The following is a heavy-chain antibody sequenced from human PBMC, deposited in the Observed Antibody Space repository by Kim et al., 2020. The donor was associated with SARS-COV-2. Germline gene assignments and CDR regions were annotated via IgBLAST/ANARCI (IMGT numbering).Heavy chain of an antibody. V-gene: IGHV4-34*01. CDR1: GGSFSGYY. CDR2: VSPSGPF. D-gene: IGHD3-10*01. Sequence: SETLSLTCAVYGGSFSGYYWSWVRQSPGKGLEWIGEVSPSGPFNHNPSLKSRVIISADTSKNQFSLRLTSVTAADTAFYYCARGRAGVVPSPVLGLGPYYPYLIVDVWGHGAPGTVSS. J-gene: IGHJ6*02. CDR3: ARGRAGVVPSPVLGLGPYYPYLIVDV.